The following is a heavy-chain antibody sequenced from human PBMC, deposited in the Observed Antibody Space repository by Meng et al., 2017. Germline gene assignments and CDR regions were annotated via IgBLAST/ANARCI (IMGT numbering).Heavy chain of an antibody. CDR2: MNPNSGNT. V-gene: IGHV1-8*01. Sequence: QVQLVEFGVDVEKPVASVKGSCKASGYTFTSYDNNWVRQANGQGLEWMGWMNPNSGNTGYAQKFQGRVTMTRNTSISTAYMELSSLISEDTAVYYCARGRNFYGEEGDFDYWGQGTLVTVFS. CDR3: ARGRNFYGEEGDFDY. D-gene: IGHD4-17*01. J-gene: IGHJ4*02. CDR1: GYTFTSYD.